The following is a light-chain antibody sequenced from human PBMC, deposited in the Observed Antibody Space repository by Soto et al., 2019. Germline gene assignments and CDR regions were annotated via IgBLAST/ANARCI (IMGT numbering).Light chain of an antibody. Sequence: DIVMTQSPDSLAVSLGERATINCKSSQSILYSSTNKNYLAWYQQKPGQPPKLLIYWASTRESVVPDRLSGSGSGTDFTLTISSLQAEDVAVYYCQQYSTPPYTFGQGTKLEI. CDR2: WAS. V-gene: IGKV4-1*01. J-gene: IGKJ2*01. CDR3: QQYSTPPYT. CDR1: QSILYSSTNKNY.